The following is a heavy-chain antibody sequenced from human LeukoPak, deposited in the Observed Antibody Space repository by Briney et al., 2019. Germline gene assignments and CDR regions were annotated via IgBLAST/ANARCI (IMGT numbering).Heavy chain of an antibody. V-gene: IGHV1-18*01. CDR1: GYTFTSYG. D-gene: IGHD3-22*01. CDR2: ISAYNGNT. Sequence: ASVKVSCKASGYTFTSYGISWVRQAPGQGLEWMGWISAYNGNTNYAQKLQGRVTMTTDTSTSTAYMELRSLRSDDTAVYYCPRDPYYDSSAQLFDYWGQGTLVTVSS. CDR3: PRDPYYDSSAQLFDY. J-gene: IGHJ4*02.